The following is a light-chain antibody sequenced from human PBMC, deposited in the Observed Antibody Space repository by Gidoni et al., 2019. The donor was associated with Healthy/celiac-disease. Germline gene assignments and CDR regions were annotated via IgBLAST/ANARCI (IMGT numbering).Light chain of an antibody. CDR3: CSYAGSSTWV. CDR2: EGS. CDR1: SSDVGSYNL. Sequence: QSALTQPASESGSPGQSITLSCTGTSSDVGSYNLVSWYQQHPGKAPKLMIYEGSKRPSGVSNRFSGSKSGNTASLTISGLHAEDEADYYCCSYAGSSTWVFGGGTKLTVL. V-gene: IGLV2-23*01. J-gene: IGLJ3*02.